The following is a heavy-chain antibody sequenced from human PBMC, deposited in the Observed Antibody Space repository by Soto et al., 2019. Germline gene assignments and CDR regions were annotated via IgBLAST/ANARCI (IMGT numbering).Heavy chain of an antibody. J-gene: IGHJ4*02. D-gene: IGHD3-22*01. CDR2: INHSGST. CDR3: ARRVRYYDSSGYVLYYFDY. CDR1: GGSFSGYY. V-gene: IGHV4-34*01. Sequence: SETLSLTCAVYGGSFSGYYWSWIRQPPGKGLEWIGEINHSGSTNYNPSLKSRVTISVDTSKNQFSLKLSSVTAADTAVYYCARRVRYYDSSGYVLYYFDYWGQGTLVTVSS.